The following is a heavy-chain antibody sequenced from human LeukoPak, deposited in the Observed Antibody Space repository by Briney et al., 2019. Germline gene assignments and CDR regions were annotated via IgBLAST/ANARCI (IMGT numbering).Heavy chain of an antibody. CDR2: INPNSGGT. V-gene: IGHV1-2*02. CDR1: GYTFTGYY. Sequence: ASVTVSCKASGYTFTGYYMHWVRQAPGQGLEWMGWINPNSGGTNYAQKFQGRVTMTRDTSISTAYMELSRLRSDDTAVYYCARDPGIAASGTPDYWGKGTLVSFSS. J-gene: IGHJ4*02. CDR3: ARDPGIAASGTPDY. D-gene: IGHD6-13*01.